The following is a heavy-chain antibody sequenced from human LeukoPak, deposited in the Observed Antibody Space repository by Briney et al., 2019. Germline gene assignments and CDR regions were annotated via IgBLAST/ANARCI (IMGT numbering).Heavy chain of an antibody. J-gene: IGHJ4*02. CDR1: GYTFTGYY. Sequence: GASVKVSCKASGYTFTGYYMHWVRQTPGQGLEWMGIINPSGGSTSYAQKFQGRVTMTRDTSTSTVYMELSSLRSEDTAVYYCAGEWGGIAATPPLYWGQGTLVTVSS. D-gene: IGHD6-13*01. V-gene: IGHV1-46*01. CDR2: INPSGGST. CDR3: AGEWGGIAATPPLY.